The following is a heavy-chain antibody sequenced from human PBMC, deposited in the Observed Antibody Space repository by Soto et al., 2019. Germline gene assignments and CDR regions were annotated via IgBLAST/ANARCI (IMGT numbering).Heavy chain of an antibody. D-gene: IGHD4-4*01. CDR3: ARATDLFYYYGMDV. V-gene: IGHV1-69*13. CDR1: GGTFSSYA. CDR2: IIPIFGTA. Sequence: ASVKVSCKASGGTFSSYALSWVRQAPGQGLEWMGGIIPIFGTANYAQKFQGRVTITADESTSTAYMELSSLRSEDTAVYYCARATDLFYYYGMDVWGQGTTVTVSS. J-gene: IGHJ6*02.